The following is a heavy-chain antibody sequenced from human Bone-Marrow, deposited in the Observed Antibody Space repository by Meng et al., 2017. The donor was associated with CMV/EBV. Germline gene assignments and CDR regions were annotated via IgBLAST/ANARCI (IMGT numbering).Heavy chain of an antibody. CDR2: INPNSGGT. V-gene: IGHV1-2*02. D-gene: IGHD6-25*01. CDR1: GYTFTGYY. J-gene: IGHJ6*02. CDR3: ASQRGSIYYYYGMDV. Sequence: ASVKVSCKASGYTFTGYYMHWVRQAPGQGLEWMGWINPNSGGTNYAQKFQGRVTMTRDTSISTAYMELSRLRSDDTAVYYCASQRGSIYYYYGMDVWGQGTTVTFSS.